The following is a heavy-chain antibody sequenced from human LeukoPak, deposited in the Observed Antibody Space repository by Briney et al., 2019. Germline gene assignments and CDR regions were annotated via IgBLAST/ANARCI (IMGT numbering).Heavy chain of an antibody. D-gene: IGHD3-3*01. CDR2: IIPILGIA. CDR3: ARGRSPYYDFWSGYSY. CDR1: GYTFTSYD. J-gene: IGHJ4*02. Sequence: SVKVSCKASGYTFTSYDINWVRQAPGQGLEWMGRIIPILGIANYAQKFQGRVTITADKSTSTAYMELSSLRSEDTAVYYCARGRSPYYDFWSGYSYWGQGTLVTVSS. V-gene: IGHV1-69*04.